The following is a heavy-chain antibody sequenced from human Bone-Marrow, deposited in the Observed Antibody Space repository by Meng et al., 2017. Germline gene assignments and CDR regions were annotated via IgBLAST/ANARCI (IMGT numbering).Heavy chain of an antibody. CDR1: GGSFSDYY. Sequence: HVQLQQSGAGLLKPSETLSLTCVVSGGSFSDYYWSWIRQPPGKGLEWIGEINHSGSTNYNPSLKSRVTISVDTSKNQFSLKLSSVTAADTAVYFCARSSTSPASYFFDYWGQGTLVTVSS. V-gene: IGHV4-34*01. CDR2: INHSGST. J-gene: IGHJ4*02. CDR3: ARSSTSPASYFFDY. D-gene: IGHD6-6*01.